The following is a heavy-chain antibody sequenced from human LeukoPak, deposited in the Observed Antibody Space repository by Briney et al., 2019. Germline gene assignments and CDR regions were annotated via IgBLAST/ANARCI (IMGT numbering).Heavy chain of an antibody. CDR1: GFTFYDYA. Sequence: GGSLRLSCAASGFTFYDYAMHWVRHAPGKGLEWVSGISWNSGSIGYADSVKGRFTISRDNAKNSLYLQMNSLRAEDTALYYCAKYSSGIFDYWGQGTLVTVSS. CDR3: AKYSSGIFDY. J-gene: IGHJ4*02. CDR2: ISWNSGSI. D-gene: IGHD3-10*01. V-gene: IGHV3-9*01.